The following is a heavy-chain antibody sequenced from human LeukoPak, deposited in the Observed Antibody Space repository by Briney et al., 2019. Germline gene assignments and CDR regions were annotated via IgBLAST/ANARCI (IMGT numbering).Heavy chain of an antibody. CDR1: GGTFSSYA. Sequence: SVKVSCKASGGTFSSYAISWVRQAPGQGLEWMGGIILIFGTANYAQKFQGRVTITADESTSTAYMELSSLRSEDTAVYYCARGGDDDYGLADYWGQGTLVTVSS. J-gene: IGHJ4*02. CDR2: IILIFGTA. V-gene: IGHV1-69*01. CDR3: ARGGDDDYGLADY. D-gene: IGHD4-17*01.